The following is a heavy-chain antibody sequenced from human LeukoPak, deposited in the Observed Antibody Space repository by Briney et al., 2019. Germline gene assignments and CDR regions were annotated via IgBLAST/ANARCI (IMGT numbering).Heavy chain of an antibody. V-gene: IGHV5-51*01. D-gene: IGHD3-10*01. CDR3: ARLGSFSYYGYLPYYYYYMDV. CDR2: ICPGDSDT. CDR1: GYSFTSYW. Sequence: GESLKISCQGSGYSFTSYWIGWVRQMPGKGLKWMGIICPGDSDTRYSPSFQGQVTISADKSISTSYLQWSSRKASDTAMYYCARLGSFSYYGYLPYYYYYMDVWGKGTTVTVSS. J-gene: IGHJ6*03.